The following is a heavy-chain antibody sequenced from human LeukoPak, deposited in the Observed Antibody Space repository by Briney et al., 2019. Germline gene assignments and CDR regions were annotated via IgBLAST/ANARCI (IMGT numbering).Heavy chain of an antibody. CDR2: ISGSGGST. J-gene: IGHJ4*02. D-gene: IGHD4-17*01. CDR3: AKGRYGDYAAVDY. V-gene: IGHV3-23*01. Sequence: GGSLRLSCAASGFTFTNYSMSWVRQAPGKGLEWVSAISGSGGSTYYADSVKGRFTISRDNSKNALYLQMNSLRAEDTAVYYCAKGRYGDYAAVDYWGQGTLVTVSS. CDR1: GFTFTNYS.